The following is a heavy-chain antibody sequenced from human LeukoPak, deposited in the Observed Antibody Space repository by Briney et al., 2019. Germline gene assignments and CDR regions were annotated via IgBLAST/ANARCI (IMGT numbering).Heavy chain of an antibody. CDR3: VRLVFGAGTTN. J-gene: IGHJ4*02. CDR2: TYYRSKWYN. V-gene: IGHV6-1*01. D-gene: IGHD1-7*01. Sequence: SQTLSLTCAIPGDSVSSNSASWHWIRQSPSRGLEWLGRTYYRSKWYNDYAVSVKSRITINPDTSKNQFSLQLNSVSPEDTAVYYCVRLVFGAGTTNWGQGTLVTVST. CDR1: GDSVSSNSAS.